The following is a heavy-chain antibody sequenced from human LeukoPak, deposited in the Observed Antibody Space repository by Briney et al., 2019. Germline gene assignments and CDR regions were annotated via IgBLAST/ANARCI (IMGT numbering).Heavy chain of an antibody. Sequence: GGSLRLSCAASGFTFSSYSMNWVRQAPGQGLEWISYISSDRSTIYYADSVKGRFTISRDNANNSLFLQMNSLRVEDTAMYYCVREDSSGYAWGQGTLVTVSS. CDR3: VREDSSGYA. V-gene: IGHV3-48*01. CDR2: ISSDRSTI. CDR1: GFTFSSYS. D-gene: IGHD3-9*01. J-gene: IGHJ5*02.